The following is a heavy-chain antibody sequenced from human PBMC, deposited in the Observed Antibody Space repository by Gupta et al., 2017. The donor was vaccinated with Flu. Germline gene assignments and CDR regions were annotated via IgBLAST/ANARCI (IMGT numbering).Heavy chain of an antibody. J-gene: IGHJ4*02. V-gene: IGHV3-23*01. CDR1: GFTFSSYA. Sequence: EVQLLESGGGLVQPGGSLRLSCAASGFTFSSYAMSWVRQAPGKGLEWVSAISGSGGSTYYADSVKGRFTISRDNSKNTLYLQMNSLRAEDTAVYYCAKGQGLSSTGNSYFDYWGQGTLVTVSS. D-gene: IGHD1-7*01. CDR2: ISGSGGST. CDR3: AKGQGLSSTGNSYFDY.